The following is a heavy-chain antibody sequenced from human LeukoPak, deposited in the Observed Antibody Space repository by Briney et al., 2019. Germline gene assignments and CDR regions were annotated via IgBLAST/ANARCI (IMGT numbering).Heavy chain of an antibody. Sequence: SETLSLTCTVSGGSISGYYWSWIRQPAGKGLEWIGRIYTSGSTNYNPSLKSRVTISVDTSKNQFSLKLSSVTAADTAVYYCARVPVEMATTGEVDDAFDIWGQGTMVTVSS. J-gene: IGHJ3*02. CDR2: IYTSGST. CDR3: ARVPVEMATTGEVDDAFDI. V-gene: IGHV4-4*07. D-gene: IGHD5-24*01. CDR1: GGSISGYY.